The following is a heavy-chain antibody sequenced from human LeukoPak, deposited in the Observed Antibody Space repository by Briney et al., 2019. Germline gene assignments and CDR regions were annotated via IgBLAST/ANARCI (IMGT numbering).Heavy chain of an antibody. CDR3: ARGRFLDAFDI. J-gene: IGHJ3*02. CDR1: GCTLSSYY. D-gene: IGHD3-3*01. V-gene: IGHV4-59*01. CDR2: IYYSEST. Sequence: PSGTLSLTCTVTGCTLSSYYLSWIRQPPGKGLEWNRYIYYSESTKYNPSLKSRVTISVDKSKNQFSLKLSSVTAADTAVYYCARGRFLDAFDIWGQGTMVTVSS.